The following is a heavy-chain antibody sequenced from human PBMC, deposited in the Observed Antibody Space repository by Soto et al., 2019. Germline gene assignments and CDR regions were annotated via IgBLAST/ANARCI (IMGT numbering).Heavy chain of an antibody. CDR2: IYYSGST. CDR3: AGDNRIVGARAYYYGMDV. CDR1: GGSISSYY. J-gene: IGHJ6*04. D-gene: IGHD1-26*01. V-gene: IGHV4-59*01. Sequence: ASETLSLTCTVSGGSISSYYWSWIRQPPGKGLEWIGYIYYSGSTNYNPSLKSRVTISVDTSKNQFSLKLSSVTAADTAVYYCAGDNRIVGARAYYYGMDVWGKGTKVTVSS.